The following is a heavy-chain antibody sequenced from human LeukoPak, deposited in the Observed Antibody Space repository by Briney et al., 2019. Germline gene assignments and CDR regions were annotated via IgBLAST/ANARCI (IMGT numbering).Heavy chain of an antibody. CDR3: ARRLGFGLVINYYFDY. D-gene: IGHD3/OR15-3a*01. Sequence: SETLSLTCAVYGGSFSGYYWSWIRQPPGKGLEWIGEINHSGSTNYNPSLKSRVTISVDTSKNQFSLKLSSVTAADTAVYYCARRLGFGLVINYYFDYWGQGTLVTVSS. CDR1: GGSFSGYY. J-gene: IGHJ4*02. V-gene: IGHV4-34*01. CDR2: INHSGST.